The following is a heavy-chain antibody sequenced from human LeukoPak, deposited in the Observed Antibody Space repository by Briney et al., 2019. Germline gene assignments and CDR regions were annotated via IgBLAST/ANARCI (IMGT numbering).Heavy chain of an antibody. CDR3: ARLAVAAAGTRGVDAH. D-gene: IGHD6-13*01. Sequence: AGSLRRSCAASLFTAIRSAMQGGRQAPAERLECGAVTSYGGSNKYYADSVKGRFTISRDNSKNTMYLQMNSLRAEDTAVYYCARLAVAAAGTRGVDAHWGQGTLVTVSS. CDR2: TSYGGSNK. V-gene: IGHV3-30-3*01. J-gene: IGHJ4*02. CDR1: LFTAIRSA.